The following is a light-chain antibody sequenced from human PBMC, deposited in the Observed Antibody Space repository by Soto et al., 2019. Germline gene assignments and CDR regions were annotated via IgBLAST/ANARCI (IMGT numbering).Light chain of an antibody. CDR2: AAI. Sequence: DIQMTQSPSSVSASIGDRVTITCRACQDIDSWLAWFQQKPGEAPRLLIYAAISLHSGVPSRFSGAGSGTDFSLTISSLQPEDFATYFCQQGNSFPLTFGGGTKVEIK. V-gene: IGKV1-12*01. CDR1: QDIDSW. CDR3: QQGNSFPLT. J-gene: IGKJ4*01.